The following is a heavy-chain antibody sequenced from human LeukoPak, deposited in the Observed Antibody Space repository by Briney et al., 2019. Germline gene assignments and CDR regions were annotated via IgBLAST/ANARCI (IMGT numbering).Heavy chain of an antibody. CDR3: ARGPTISETGYFDY. J-gene: IGHJ4*03. CDR2: VNHRGDT. V-gene: IGHV4-34*01. D-gene: IGHD1-1*01. CDR1: GGSFSAYY. Sequence: KPSETLSLTCAAYGGSFSAYYWSWIRQSPGKGLQWIAEVNHRGDTNYNPSVKGRVTISVDTSKNQFSLKVTSLTAADTAVYYCARGPTISETGYFDYWGQGTLVTVSS.